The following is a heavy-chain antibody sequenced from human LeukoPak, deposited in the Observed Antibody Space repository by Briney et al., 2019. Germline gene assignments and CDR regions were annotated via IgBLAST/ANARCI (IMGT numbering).Heavy chain of an antibody. Sequence: QPGGSLRLSCAASGFTFSSSAMSWVRQAPGKGLEWVSAISNNGGYTYYADSVQGRFTISRDNSKSTLCLQMNSLRAEDTAVYYCAKQLGYCSDGSCYFPYWGQGTLVTDSS. CDR1: GFTFSSSA. V-gene: IGHV3-23*01. J-gene: IGHJ4*02. CDR2: ISNNGGYT. CDR3: AKQLGYCSDGSCYFPY. D-gene: IGHD2-15*01.